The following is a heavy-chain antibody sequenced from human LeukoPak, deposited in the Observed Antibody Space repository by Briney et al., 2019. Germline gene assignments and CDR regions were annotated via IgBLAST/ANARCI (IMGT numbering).Heavy chain of an antibody. D-gene: IGHD3-10*01. CDR2: TFYRSKWSS. Sequence: RSQTLSLTCAISGDSVSGKSVAWNWIRQSPSRGLEWLGRTFYRSKWSSEYATSMKGRITINPDTSKNQFSLQLISVTPEDTAVYCCARGDGPIHGRYYFDYWGQGTLITVSS. J-gene: IGHJ4*02. V-gene: IGHV6-1*01. CDR3: ARGDGPIHGRYYFDY. CDR1: GDSVSGKSVA.